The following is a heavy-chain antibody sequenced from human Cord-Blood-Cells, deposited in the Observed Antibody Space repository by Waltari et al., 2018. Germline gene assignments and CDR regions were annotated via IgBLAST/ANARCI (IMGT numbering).Heavy chain of an antibody. CDR3: ARANWGRGDAFDI. CDR1: GYTFTGYY. Sequence: QVQLVQSGAEVKKPGASVKVSCKASGYTFTGYYMHWVRQAPGQGLEWMGWINPNRGGTNYAQKCQGRVTMTRDTSISTAYMELSRLRSDDTAVYYCARANWGRGDAFDIWGQGTMVTVSS. CDR2: INPNRGGT. J-gene: IGHJ3*02. D-gene: IGHD7-27*01. V-gene: IGHV1-2*02.